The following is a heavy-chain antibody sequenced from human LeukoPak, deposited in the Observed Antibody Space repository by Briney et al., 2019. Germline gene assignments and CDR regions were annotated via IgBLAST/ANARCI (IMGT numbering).Heavy chain of an antibody. V-gene: IGHV3-33*06. D-gene: IGHD1-26*01. J-gene: IGHJ4*02. CDR3: AKSNSESQTTVGN. CDR1: GFTFNTYG. Sequence: GGSLRLSCAGSGFTFNTYGMHWVRQAPGKGMYWVAVIWSDGTHKYYSDSVKGRFTISRDNSKNTLYLEMNSLRVEDTAVYYCAKSNSESQTTVGNWGQGTLVTVSS. CDR2: IWSDGTHK.